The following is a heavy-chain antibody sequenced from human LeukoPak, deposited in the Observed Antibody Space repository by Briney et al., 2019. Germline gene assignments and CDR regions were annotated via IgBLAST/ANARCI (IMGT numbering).Heavy chain of an antibody. J-gene: IGHJ4*02. CDR1: GFTFSSYG. CDR2: ISSTASDI. Sequence: GGSLRLSCAASGFTFSSYGMNWVRQAPGKGLGWVSFISSTASDIYYADSVRGRFTISRDNAKNSLYLQMNSLRADDAAIYYCTSKLGSSSSGYWGQGTLVTVSS. V-gene: IGHV3-21*01. D-gene: IGHD6-6*01. CDR3: TSKLGSSSSGY.